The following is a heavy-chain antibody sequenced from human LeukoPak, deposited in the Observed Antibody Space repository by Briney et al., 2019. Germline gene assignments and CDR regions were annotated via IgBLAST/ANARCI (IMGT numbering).Heavy chain of an antibody. Sequence: GGSLRLSCAASGFTFSSYWMSWVRQAPGKGLEWVANIKQDGSEKYYVDSVKGRFTISRDNAKNSLYLQTNSLRAEDTAVYYCARGPAGTFFRYFDYWGQGTLVTVSS. V-gene: IGHV3-7*01. CDR1: GFTFSSYW. J-gene: IGHJ4*02. CDR2: IKQDGSEK. D-gene: IGHD6-13*01. CDR3: ARGPAGTFFRYFDY.